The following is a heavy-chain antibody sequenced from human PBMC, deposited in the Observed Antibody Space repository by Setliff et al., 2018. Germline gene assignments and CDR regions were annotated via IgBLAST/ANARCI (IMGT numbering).Heavy chain of an antibody. D-gene: IGHD1-26*01. CDR1: GGSIRNYY. V-gene: IGHV4-4*07. J-gene: IGHJ1*01. Sequence: PSETLSLTCTVSGGSIRNYYWSWIRQPAGKGLEWIGRVYSNVGTNFNPSLKSRVTMSVDASKNQISLKLMSVTAADTAVYYCASRNSDGGPEYFQHWGQGALVTVSS. CDR3: ASRNSDGGPEYFQH. CDR2: VYSNVGT.